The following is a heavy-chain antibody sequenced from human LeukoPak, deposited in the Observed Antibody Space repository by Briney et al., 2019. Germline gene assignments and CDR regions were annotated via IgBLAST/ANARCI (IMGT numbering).Heavy chain of an antibody. V-gene: IGHV4-39*01. CDR3: ARFQKYSGSRTNWFDP. J-gene: IGHJ5*02. CDR2: IYYSGST. CDR1: GGSISSSSYY. D-gene: IGHD1-26*01. Sequence: SETLSLTCTVSGGSISSSSYYWGWIRQPPGKGLEWIGSIYYSGSTYYNPSLKSRVTISVDTSKNQFSLKLSSVTAADTAVYYCARFQKYSGSRTNWFDPWGQGTLVTVSS.